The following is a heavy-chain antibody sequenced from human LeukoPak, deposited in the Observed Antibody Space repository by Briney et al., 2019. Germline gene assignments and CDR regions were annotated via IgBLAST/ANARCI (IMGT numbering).Heavy chain of an antibody. V-gene: IGHV1-69*04. Sequence: GASVKVSCKSSGGTSSNYPLSWVRQAPGQGLEWLGRVIPIVGMAYYAQKFQGRITINADTSTSTAYMELSGLKSEDTAVYYCARDLEELGAFDIWGQGTMVIVSS. CDR1: GGTSSNYP. CDR3: ARDLEELGAFDI. J-gene: IGHJ3*02. CDR2: VIPIVGMA. D-gene: IGHD3-16*01.